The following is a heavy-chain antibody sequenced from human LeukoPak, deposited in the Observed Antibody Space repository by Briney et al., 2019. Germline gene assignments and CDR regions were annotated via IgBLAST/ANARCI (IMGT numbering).Heavy chain of an antibody. V-gene: IGHV3-30-3*01. CDR3: ERDSHAPDRDIVSCYLDY. CDR1: GFTFSRYA. CDR2: ISYDGGNK. D-gene: IGHD5-12*01. Sequence: PGGSLRLSCVASGFTFSRYAMHWVRQAPGKGLEWVAVISYDGGNKYYADSVKGRFTISRDSSKNTLYLQMNSLRAEDTAVYYCERDSHAPDRDIVSCYLDYWGQGTLVTVSS. J-gene: IGHJ4*02.